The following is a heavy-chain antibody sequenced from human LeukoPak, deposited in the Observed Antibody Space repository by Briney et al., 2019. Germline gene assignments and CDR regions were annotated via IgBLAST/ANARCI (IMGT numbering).Heavy chain of an antibody. Sequence: PSETLSLTCTVSGGSISSGGYYWSWIRQHPGKGLEWIGYIYYSGSTYYNPSLKSRVTISVGTSKNQFSLKLSSVTAADTAVYYCARGVVGGYFDWLTPFDYWGQGTLVTVSS. CDR2: IYYSGST. D-gene: IGHD3-9*01. CDR3: ARGVVGGYFDWLTPFDY. J-gene: IGHJ4*02. CDR1: GGSISSGGYY. V-gene: IGHV4-31*03.